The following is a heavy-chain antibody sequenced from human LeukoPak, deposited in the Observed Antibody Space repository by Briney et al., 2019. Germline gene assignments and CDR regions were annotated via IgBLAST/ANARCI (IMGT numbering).Heavy chain of an antibody. Sequence: GGSLRLSCAASGFTCIDYSMNWVRQAPGKGLEWISYVGISSGNTKYADSVKGRFTISGDSAKNSVFLQMNSLRVEDTAVYYCARDHRYAFDNWGQGTLVTVSS. J-gene: IGHJ4*02. CDR1: GFTCIDYS. CDR2: VGISSGNT. D-gene: IGHD5-12*01. CDR3: ARDHRYAFDN. V-gene: IGHV3-48*04.